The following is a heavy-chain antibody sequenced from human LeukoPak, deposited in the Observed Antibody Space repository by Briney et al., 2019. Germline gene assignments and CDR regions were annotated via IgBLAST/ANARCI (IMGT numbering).Heavy chain of an antibody. V-gene: IGHV3-30*04. Sequence: PGRSLRLSCATSGFTFSVFTMHWIRQAPGRGLEWVALMSDDGSTEDYAASVKGRFTISRDNSKNTLYLQMNSLRAEDTAVYYCARDRYGDPAFDYWGQGTLVTVSS. CDR1: GFTFSVFT. D-gene: IGHD4-17*01. CDR3: ARDRYGDPAFDY. CDR2: MSDDGSTE. J-gene: IGHJ4*02.